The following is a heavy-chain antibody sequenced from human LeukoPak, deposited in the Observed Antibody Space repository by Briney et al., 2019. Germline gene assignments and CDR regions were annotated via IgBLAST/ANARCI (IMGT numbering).Heavy chain of an antibody. V-gene: IGHV3-23*01. J-gene: IGHJ4*02. D-gene: IGHD3-10*01. CDR3: AKQDYYYGSGSYRHYYDY. CDR2: ISSSTGST. Sequence: PGRSLRLSCAASGFTFSSYAMSWVRQAPGKGLEWVSTISSSTGSTYYADSVKGRFTISRDNSKDTVYLQMNSLRAEDTALYYCAKQDYYYGSGSYRHYYDYWGQGTLVTVSS. CDR1: GFTFSSYA.